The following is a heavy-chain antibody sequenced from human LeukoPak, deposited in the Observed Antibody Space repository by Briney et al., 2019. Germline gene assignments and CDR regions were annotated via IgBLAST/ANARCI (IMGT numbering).Heavy chain of an antibody. V-gene: IGHV1-2*02. CDR1: GYTFTGYY. Sequence: ASVKVSCKASGYTFTGYYMHWVRQAPGQGLEWMGWINPNSGGTNYAQKFQGRVTMTRDTSISTAYMELSRLRSDDTAVYYCARHLSWFGELKNRDYWGQGTLVTVSS. J-gene: IGHJ4*02. CDR2: INPNSGGT. D-gene: IGHD3-10*01. CDR3: ARHLSWFGELKNRDY.